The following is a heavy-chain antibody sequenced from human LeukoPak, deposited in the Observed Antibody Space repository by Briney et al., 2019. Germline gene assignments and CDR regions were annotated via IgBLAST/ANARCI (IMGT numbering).Heavy chain of an antibody. CDR2: ISSDGGST. CDR1: GVTFSNDA. V-gene: IGHV3-64*01. J-gene: IGHJ2*01. CDR3: ARGRQGAKTRYFDL. D-gene: IGHD1-26*01. Sequence: GGTLRLSCAPSGVTFSNDATDWVRQGPGKGLECISTISSDGGSTYYANSVKGRFTISRDNSKNTLYLQMGSLRAEDTAVYYCARGRQGAKTRYFDLWGRGTRVTVSS.